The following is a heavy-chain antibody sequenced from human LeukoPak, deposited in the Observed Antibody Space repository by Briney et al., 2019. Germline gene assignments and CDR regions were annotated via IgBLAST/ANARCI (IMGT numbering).Heavy chain of an antibody. CDR3: ARHLRIGYCSGGSCNTFDY. CDR1: GGSISSSSYY. D-gene: IGHD2-15*01. CDR2: IYYSGST. V-gene: IGHV4-39*01. Sequence: SGTLSLTCTVSGGSISSSSYYWGWIRQPPGKGLEWIGSIYYSGSTYYNPSLKSRVTISVDTSKNQFSLKLSSVTAADTAVYYCARHLRIGYCSGGSCNTFDYWGQGTLVTVSS. J-gene: IGHJ4*02.